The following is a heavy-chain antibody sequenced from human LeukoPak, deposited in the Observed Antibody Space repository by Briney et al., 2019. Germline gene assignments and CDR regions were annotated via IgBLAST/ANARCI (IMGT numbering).Heavy chain of an antibody. CDR3: ARDGYGGYDY. J-gene: IGHJ4*02. Sequence: GGSLRLSCAASGFTFSDYYMGWIRQAPGKGLVWVSRINSDGSSTSYADSVKGRFTISRDNAKNTLYLQMNSLRAEDTAVYYCARDGYGGYDYWGQGTLVTVSS. D-gene: IGHD5-12*01. V-gene: IGHV3-74*01. CDR1: GFTFSDYY. CDR2: INSDGSST.